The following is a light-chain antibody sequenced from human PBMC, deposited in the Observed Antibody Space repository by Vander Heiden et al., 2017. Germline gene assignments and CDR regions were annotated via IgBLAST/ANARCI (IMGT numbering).Light chain of an antibody. CDR2: LGS. V-gene: IGKV2-28*01. J-gene: IGKJ2*01. CDR1: QSLLHSNGYNY. CDR3: MQALQTPRYT. Sequence: DIVMTQSPLSLPVTPGEPASISCRSSQSLLHSNGYNYWDWYLQKPGQSPQLLIYLGSNRASGVPDRFSGSGSGTDFTLKISRVEAEDVGVYYCMQALQTPRYTFGQGTKLEIK.